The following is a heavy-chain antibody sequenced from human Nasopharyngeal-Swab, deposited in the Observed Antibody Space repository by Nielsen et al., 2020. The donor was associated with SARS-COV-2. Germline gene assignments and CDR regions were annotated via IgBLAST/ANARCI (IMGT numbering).Heavy chain of an antibody. J-gene: IGHJ6*02. CDR1: GFTFSSYA. V-gene: IGHV3-30-3*01. CDR2: ISYDGSNK. Sequence: GGSLRLSCAASGFTFSSYAMHWVRQAPGKGLEWVAVISYDGSNKYYADSVKGRFTISRDNSKNTLYLQMNSLRAEDTAVYYCAREAQQLDTYYYYGMDVWGQGTTVTVSS. CDR3: AREAQQLDTYYYYGMDV. D-gene: IGHD6-13*01.